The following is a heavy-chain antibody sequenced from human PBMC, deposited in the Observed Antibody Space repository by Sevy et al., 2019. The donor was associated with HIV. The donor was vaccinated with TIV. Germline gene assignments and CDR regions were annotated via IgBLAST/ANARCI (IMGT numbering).Heavy chain of an antibody. CDR3: ARRGRDGYNYFDY. J-gene: IGHJ4*02. V-gene: IGHV5-51*01. CDR1: GYSFTSYW. Sequence: GESLKISCKGSGYSFTSYWIGWVRQMPGKGLEWMGIIYPGDSDTSYSPSFQGHVTISADKSISTAYLQWSSLKASDTAMYYCARRGRDGYNYFDYWGQGTLVTVSS. D-gene: IGHD2-21*01. CDR2: IYPGDSDT.